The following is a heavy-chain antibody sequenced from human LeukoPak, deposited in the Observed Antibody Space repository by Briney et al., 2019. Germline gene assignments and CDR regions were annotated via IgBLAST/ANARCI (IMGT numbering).Heavy chain of an antibody. J-gene: IGHJ5*02. CDR3: ARGELVGLGATSAGWFDP. CDR1: GYTFTGYY. CDR2: INPNSGGT. D-gene: IGHD1-26*01. V-gene: IGHV1-2*06. Sequence: ASVKVSCKASGYTFTGYYMHWVRQAPGQGFEWMGRINPNSGGTNSAQKFRGRVTMTRDTSISTAYMELSRLTSDDTAVYYCARGELVGLGATSAGWFDPWGQGTLVTVSS.